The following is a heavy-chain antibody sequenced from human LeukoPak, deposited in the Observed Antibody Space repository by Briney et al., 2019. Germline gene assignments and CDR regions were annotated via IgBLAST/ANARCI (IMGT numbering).Heavy chain of an antibody. V-gene: IGHV3-33*08. CDR2: IWYDGSNK. CDR1: GFSFRSYG. CDR3: ARGRGAGEYYYYGMDV. D-gene: IGHD1-26*01. J-gene: IGHJ6*04. Sequence: GGSLRLSCAVSGFSFRSYGMHWIRQAPGKGLEWVAVIWYDGSNKYYADSVKGRFTISRDNSKNTLYLQMNSLRAEDTAVYYCARGRGAGEYYYYGMDVWGKGTTVTVSS.